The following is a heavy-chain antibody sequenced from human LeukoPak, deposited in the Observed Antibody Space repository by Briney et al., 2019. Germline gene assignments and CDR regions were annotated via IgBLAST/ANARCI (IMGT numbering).Heavy chain of an antibody. D-gene: IGHD2-15*01. J-gene: IGHJ4*02. CDR3: GRLKNCSGGTCYKPFDY. Sequence: SETLSLTCTVSGGSISSISYYWGWIRQPPGKGLEWIGSIYYSGSTYYNPSLKSRVTISVDTSKNQFSVKLSSVTAADTAVYYCGRLKNCSGGTCYKPFDYWGQGTLVTVSS. CDR2: IYYSGST. V-gene: IGHV4-39*01. CDR1: GGSISSISYY.